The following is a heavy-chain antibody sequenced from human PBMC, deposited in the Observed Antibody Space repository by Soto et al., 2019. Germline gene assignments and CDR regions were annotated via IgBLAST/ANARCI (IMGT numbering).Heavy chain of an antibody. CDR1: GGTFNSYL. J-gene: IGHJ4*02. V-gene: IGHV1-69*06. CDR3: ARGLDQPPVGLYFDT. Sequence: QVQLVQSGAEVKNPGSSVKVSCKTSGGTFNSYLIDWVRQAPGQGLEWMGGIIPAFGTAKYAQKFQGRVTITADKSTTTAYIELRTLTSEDTAAYYCARGLDQPPVGLYFDTWGQGTLVTVSS. D-gene: IGHD2-2*01. CDR2: IIPAFGTA.